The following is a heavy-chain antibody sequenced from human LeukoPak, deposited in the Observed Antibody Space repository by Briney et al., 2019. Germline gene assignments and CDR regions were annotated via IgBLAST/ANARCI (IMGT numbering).Heavy chain of an antibody. CDR1: GFTVSSNS. D-gene: IGHD1-26*01. V-gene: IGHV3-53*01. J-gene: IGHJ4*02. Sequence: GGSLRLSCTVSGFTVSSNSMSWVRQAPGKGLEWVSFIYSDNTHYSDSVKGRFTISRDNSKNTLYLQMNSLRVEDTAVYYCAKDLRYSGSLRAMDYWGQGTLVTVSS. CDR2: IYSDNT. CDR3: AKDLRYSGSLRAMDY.